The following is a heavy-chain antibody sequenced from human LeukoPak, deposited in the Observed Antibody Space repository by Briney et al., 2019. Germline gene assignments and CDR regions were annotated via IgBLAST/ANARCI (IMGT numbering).Heavy chain of an antibody. CDR2: INHSGST. CDR1: GGSFSTYY. J-gene: IGHJ1*01. V-gene: IGHV4-34*01. D-gene: IGHD6-19*01. Sequence: ETSETLSLTCAVYGGSFSTYYWSWIRQPPGKGLEWVGEINHSGSTNYNPSLKSRVTISIDTSKNQFSLKLTSVTAADTAVYYCARPGGRSGLAEYFHYCGQGSLVTVSS. CDR3: ARPGGRSGLAEYFHY.